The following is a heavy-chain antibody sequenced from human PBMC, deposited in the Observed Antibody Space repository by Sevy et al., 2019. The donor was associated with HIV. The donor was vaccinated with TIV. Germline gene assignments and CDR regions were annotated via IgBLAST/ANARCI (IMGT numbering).Heavy chain of an antibody. CDR2: ISGRGGFT. CDR1: GFIFSGSA. J-gene: IGHJ4*02. V-gene: IGHV3-23*01. D-gene: IGHD6-6*01. Sequence: GGSLRLSCAASGFIFSGSAMSWVRQAPGKGLEWVASISGRGGFTYYADSVKGRFTISRDNFKNTVDLEMKSLGAEDTAVYYWAKDPPNIAARFDYWGQGTLVTVSS. CDR3: AKDPPNIAARFDY.